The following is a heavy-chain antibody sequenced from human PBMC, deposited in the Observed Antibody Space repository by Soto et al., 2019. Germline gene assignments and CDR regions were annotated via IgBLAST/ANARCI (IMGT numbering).Heavy chain of an antibody. CDR2: IEKDGSEK. Sequence: EVRLVQSGGGLVQPGGSLRLSCVASGFTFSDHWMTWVRQAPGKGLERVANIEKDGSEKYYADSVKGRFTISRDNAKNSLYLQMNSLRAEDTAVYYCARRFITGAAYYITWGQGTLVTVSS. CDR1: GFTFSDHW. CDR3: ARRFITGAAYYIT. V-gene: IGHV3-7*04. D-gene: IGHD3-9*01. J-gene: IGHJ4*02.